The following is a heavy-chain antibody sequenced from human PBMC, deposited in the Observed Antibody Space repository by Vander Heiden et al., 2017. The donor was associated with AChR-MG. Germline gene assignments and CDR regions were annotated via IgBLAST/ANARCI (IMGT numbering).Heavy chain of an antibody. J-gene: IGHJ3*02. V-gene: IGHV3-13*01. CDR2: IGTAGDT. CDR1: GFTFSSYD. D-gene: IGHD2-15*01. CDR3: ARAGGCSGGSCYSPFHAFDI. Sequence: EVQLVESGGGLVQPGGSLRLSCAASGFTFSSYDMHWFRQATGKGLEWVSAIGTAGDTYYPGSVKGRFTISRENAKNSLYLQMNSLRAGDTAVYYCARAGGCSGGSCYSPFHAFDIWGQGTMVTVSS.